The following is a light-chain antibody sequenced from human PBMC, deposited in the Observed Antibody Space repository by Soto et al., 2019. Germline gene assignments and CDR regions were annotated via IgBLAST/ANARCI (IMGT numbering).Light chain of an antibody. V-gene: IGLV2-14*03. CDR3: SSYTSRGNYV. Sequence: QSVLTQPASVSGSPGQSIAISCTATSSDVGGYNYVSWYQHHPGKAPKLMIYDVSNRPSGVSDRFSGSKSGNTASLTISGLQAEDEADYYCSSYTSRGNYVFGPGTKVTVL. J-gene: IGLJ1*01. CDR2: DVS. CDR1: SSDVGGYNY.